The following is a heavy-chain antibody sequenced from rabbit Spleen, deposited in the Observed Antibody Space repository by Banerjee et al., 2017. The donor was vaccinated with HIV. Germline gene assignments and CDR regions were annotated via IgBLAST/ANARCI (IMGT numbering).Heavy chain of an antibody. CDR1: GFTLSSYYM. J-gene: IGHJ3*01. V-gene: IGHV1S45*01. Sequence: QEHLKESGGGLVQPGGSLKLSCTASGFTLSSYYMNWVRQAPGKGLEWIACINAITGKAVYASWAKGRFTFSKTSSTTVTLQMTSLTAADTATYFCARDLDAVIGWNFGWWGQGTLVTVS. CDR2: INAITGKA. D-gene: IGHD4-1*01. CDR3: ARDLDAVIGWNFGW.